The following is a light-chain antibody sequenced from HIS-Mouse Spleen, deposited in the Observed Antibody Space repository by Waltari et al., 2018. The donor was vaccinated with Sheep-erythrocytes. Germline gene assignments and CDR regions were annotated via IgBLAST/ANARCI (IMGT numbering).Light chain of an antibody. J-gene: IGLJ3*02. CDR1: SSDVGGYNY. CDR2: DGS. CDR3: CSYAGSSTPWV. V-gene: IGLV2-11*01. Sequence: QSALTQPRSVSGSPGQSVTISCTGTSSDVGGYNYVSWYQQHPGNAPQLMIYDGSKRPSGVPDRFSGSKSGNTASLTISGLQAEDEADYYCCSYAGSSTPWVFGGGTKLTVL.